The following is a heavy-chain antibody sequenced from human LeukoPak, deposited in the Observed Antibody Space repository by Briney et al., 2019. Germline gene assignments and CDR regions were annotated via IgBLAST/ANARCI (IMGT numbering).Heavy chain of an antibody. D-gene: IGHD4/OR15-4a*01. Sequence: PGGSLRLSCAASGFTFSSYAVSWVRQAPGKGLEWVSAISGSGGSTYYADSVKGRFTISRDNSKNTLYLQMNSLRAEDTAVYYCAKDRLWSDAGWFDPWGQGTLVTVSS. CDR3: AKDRLWSDAGWFDP. CDR2: ISGSGGST. CDR1: GFTFSSYA. V-gene: IGHV3-23*01. J-gene: IGHJ5*02.